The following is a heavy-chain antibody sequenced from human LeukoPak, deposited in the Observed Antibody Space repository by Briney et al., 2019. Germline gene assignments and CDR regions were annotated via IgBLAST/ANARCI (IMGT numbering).Heavy chain of an antibody. CDR1: GFXFSNYW. J-gene: IGHJ4*02. V-gene: IGHV3-74*01. CDR3: ARVGDIYCSRISCSLDY. Sequence: PGGSLRLSCAASGFXFSNYWIHWVRQAPGKGLVWVSRINSDGSSTSYADSVRGRFTISRDNAKNTLYLQMNSLRAEDTAVYYCARVGDIYCSRISCSLDYWGQGALVTVSS. CDR2: INSDGSST. D-gene: IGHD2-2*01.